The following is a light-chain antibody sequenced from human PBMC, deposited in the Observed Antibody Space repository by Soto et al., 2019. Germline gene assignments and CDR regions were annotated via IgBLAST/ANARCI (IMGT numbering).Light chain of an antibody. CDR1: QSVSSY. J-gene: IGKJ1*01. CDR3: KQYGSSSRT. CDR2: GAS. V-gene: IGKV3-20*01. Sequence: EIVLTQSPGTLSLSPGERATLSCRASQSVSSYLAWYQQKPGQAPRLLIYGASSSATGIPARFSGSGSGTDFTLTISILEHEDFAVYYYKQYGSSSRTFGQGTKVEIK.